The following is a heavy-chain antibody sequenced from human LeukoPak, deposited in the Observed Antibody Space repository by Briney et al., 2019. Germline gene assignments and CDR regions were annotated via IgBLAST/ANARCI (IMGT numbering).Heavy chain of an antibody. CDR2: MNPKRGNT. V-gene: IGHV1-8*01. J-gene: IGHJ6*02. Sequence: ASVKVSCKASGYSLTSFDINWVRQGSGQGLEWMGWMNPKRGNTGYAPTFQGRVTITRDTSIDTAFMELSSLRPDDTAVYYCARGGSSSSYYNNYGMDVWGQGATITVSS. D-gene: IGHD6-13*01. CDR1: GYSLTSFD. CDR3: ARGGSSSSYYNNYGMDV.